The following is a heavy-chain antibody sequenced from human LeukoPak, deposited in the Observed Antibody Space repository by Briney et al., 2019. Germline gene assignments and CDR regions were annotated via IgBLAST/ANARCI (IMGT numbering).Heavy chain of an antibody. J-gene: IGHJ5*02. CDR2: IRYDGSNK. CDR1: GFIFSSHG. V-gene: IGHV3-30*02. Sequence: GGSLTLSCAASGFIFSSHGMHWVRQAPGKGLEWLAFIRYDGSNKYYGDSVKGRFTIFRDNSKNTVYLQMNSLRADDTAVYYCASHGTLTEDWFDPWGQGTLVTVSS. CDR3: ASHGTLTEDWFDP. D-gene: IGHD3-9*01.